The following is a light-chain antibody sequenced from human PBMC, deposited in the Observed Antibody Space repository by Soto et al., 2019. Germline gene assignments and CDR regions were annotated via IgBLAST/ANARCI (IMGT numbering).Light chain of an antibody. CDR1: QSISSY. V-gene: IGKV1-39*01. CDR3: QQYNNWPPRRT. CDR2: AAS. J-gene: IGKJ1*01. Sequence: DIQMTQSPSSLSASVGDRVTITCRASQSISSYLNWYQQKPGKAPKLLIYAASTRATGIPARFSGSGSGTEFTLTISSLQSEDFAVYYCQQYNNWPPRRTFGQGTKV.